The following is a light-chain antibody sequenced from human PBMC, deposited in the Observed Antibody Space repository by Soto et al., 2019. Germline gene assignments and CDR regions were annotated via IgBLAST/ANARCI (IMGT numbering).Light chain of an antibody. CDR2: AES. Sequence: ASRXTQSPGIFTAIPGSRVTIICRESKGISSYLAWYQQKQGKAXKXXXYAESNLNSGVPSRLRGSGSGTDFNLKIISLQSEDFVTYYSQKYYSYPRTFGQGTKVDI. J-gene: IGKJ1*01. CDR3: QKYYSYPRT. CDR1: KGISSY. V-gene: IGKV1-8*01.